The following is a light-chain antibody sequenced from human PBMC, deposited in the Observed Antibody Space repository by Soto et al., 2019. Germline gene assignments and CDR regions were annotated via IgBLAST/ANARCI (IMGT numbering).Light chain of an antibody. Sequence: STLSASVGDRVTITCRASQSISSWMAWYQQKPGKAPKLLIYDASSLESGVPSRFSGSGSGTEFTLTISSLQPDDFTTYYCQQYNSYSTFGHRTKVDI. CDR3: QQYNSYST. CDR2: DAS. V-gene: IGKV1-5*01. J-gene: IGKJ2*01. CDR1: QSISSW.